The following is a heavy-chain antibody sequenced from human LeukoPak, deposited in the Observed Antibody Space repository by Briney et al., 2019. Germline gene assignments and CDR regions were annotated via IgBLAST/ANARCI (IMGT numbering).Heavy chain of an antibody. Sequence: PGGSLRLSCAASGFTFSSYGMHWVRQAPGKGLEWVAVISYDGSNKYYADSVKGRFTISRDNSKNTLYLQMNSLRAEDTAVYYCAKAGSDDLDYWGQGTLVTVSS. CDR2: ISYDGSNK. J-gene: IGHJ4*02. V-gene: IGHV3-30*18. D-gene: IGHD1-1*01. CDR1: GFTFSSYG. CDR3: AKAGSDDLDY.